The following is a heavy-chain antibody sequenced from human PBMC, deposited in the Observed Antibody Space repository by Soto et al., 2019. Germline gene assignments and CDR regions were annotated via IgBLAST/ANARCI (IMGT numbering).Heavy chain of an antibody. D-gene: IGHD3-3*02. J-gene: IGHJ4*02. Sequence: QTLSLTCAISGDSVSRNSAAWNWIGHSPSRCLEWLGRTYYRSKWYNDYAVSVKSRITINPDTSKNQFSLQLNSVTPEDTAVAYCARALPGSHFWSGYPHRWSLDYWGQGTLVTVS. CDR1: GDSVSRNSAA. CDR3: ARALPGSHFWSGYPHRWSLDY. CDR2: TYYRSKWYN. V-gene: IGHV6-1*01.